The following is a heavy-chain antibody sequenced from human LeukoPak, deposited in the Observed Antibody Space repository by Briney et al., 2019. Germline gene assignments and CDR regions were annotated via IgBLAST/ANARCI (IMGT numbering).Heavy chain of an antibody. CDR1: GGSISSYY. J-gene: IGHJ4*02. V-gene: IGHV4-59*12. CDR2: IYYSGST. CDR3: ARGGGIAVAGTSSAPFDY. D-gene: IGHD6-19*01. Sequence: SETLSLTCTVSGGSISSYYWSWIRQPPGKGLEWIGYIYYSGSTNYNPSLKSRVTISVDTSKNQFSLKLSSVTAADTAVYYCARGGGIAVAGTSSAPFDYWGQGTLVTVSS.